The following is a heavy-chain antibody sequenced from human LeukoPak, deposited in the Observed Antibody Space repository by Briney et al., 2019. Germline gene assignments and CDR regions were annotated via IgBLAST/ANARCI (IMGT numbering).Heavy chain of an antibody. V-gene: IGHV1-46*01. CDR2: INPSGGST. CDR1: GGTFSSYA. Sequence: ASVKVSCKASGGTFSSYAISWVRQAPGQGLEWMGIINPSGGSTSYAQKFQGRVTMTRDTSTSTVYMELSSLRSEDTAVYYCARGPNLRGAFDIWGQGTMVTVSS. J-gene: IGHJ3*02. CDR3: ARGPNLRGAFDI. D-gene: IGHD1-26*01.